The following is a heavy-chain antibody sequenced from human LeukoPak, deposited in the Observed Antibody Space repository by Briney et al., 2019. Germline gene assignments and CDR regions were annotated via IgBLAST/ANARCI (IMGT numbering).Heavy chain of an antibody. J-gene: IGHJ4*02. Sequence: GASVKVSCKASGYTFTGYYMHWVRQAPGQGLEWMGWINPNSGGTNYAQKFQGRVTMTRDTSISTAYMELSRLRSDDTAVYYCAREYYYDSSGYPIYWGQGTLVTVSS. D-gene: IGHD3-22*01. CDR3: AREYYYDSSGYPIY. V-gene: IGHV1-2*02. CDR1: GYTFTGYY. CDR2: INPNSGGT.